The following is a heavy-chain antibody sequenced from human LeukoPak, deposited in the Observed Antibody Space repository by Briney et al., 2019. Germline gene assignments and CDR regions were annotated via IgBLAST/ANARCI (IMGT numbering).Heavy chain of an antibody. V-gene: IGHV1-18*01. CDR2: ISASYGIT. CDR1: GYTFTIYG. Sequence: ASVKVSCKASGYTFTIYGISWVRQAPGQGRAWMGWISASYGITNYAQKLQGRVIMTTNTSTHTAHLALSSLTADGADVYIIARSGPNWFVPWGQGTLLTVPS. CDR3: ARSGPNWFVP. J-gene: IGHJ5*02.